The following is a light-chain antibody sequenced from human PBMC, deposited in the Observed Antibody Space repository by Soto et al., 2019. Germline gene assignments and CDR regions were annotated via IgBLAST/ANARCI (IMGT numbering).Light chain of an antibody. J-gene: IGLJ3*02. CDR1: SGSIASNY. CDR3: SSYTSSSTLV. V-gene: IGLV6-57*02. Sequence: NFMLTQPHSVSESPGKTVIISCTGSSGSIASNYVQWYQQRPGSAPTTVIYEDNQRPSGVPDRFSGSIDSSSNSASLTISGLKNEDEADYYCSSYTSSSTLVFGGGTKLTVL. CDR2: EDN.